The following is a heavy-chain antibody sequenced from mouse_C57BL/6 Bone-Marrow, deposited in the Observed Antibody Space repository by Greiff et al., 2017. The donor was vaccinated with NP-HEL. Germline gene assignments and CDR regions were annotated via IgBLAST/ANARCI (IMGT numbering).Heavy chain of an antibody. CDR2: IHPNSGST. CDR1: GYTFTSYW. Sequence: QVQLQQPGAELVKPGASVKLSCKASGYTFTSYWMHWVKQRPGQGLEWIGMIHPNSGSTNYNEKFKSKATLTVDKSSSTAYMRLSSLASEDSAVYYCAQYGSSYGEDYWGQGTTLTVAS. J-gene: IGHJ2*01. V-gene: IGHV1-64*01. D-gene: IGHD1-1*01. CDR3: AQYGSSYGEDY.